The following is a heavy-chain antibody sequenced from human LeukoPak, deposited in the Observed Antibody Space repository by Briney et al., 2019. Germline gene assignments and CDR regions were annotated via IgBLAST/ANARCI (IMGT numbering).Heavy chain of an antibody. CDR2: IRYDGSNK. CDR3: AKDVFAGYSSSSGYYYMDV. Sequence: GGSLRLSCAASGFTFSSYGMHWVRQAPGKGLEWVAFIRYDGSNKYYADSVKGRFTISRDNSKNTLYLQMNSLRAEDTAVYYCAKDVFAGYSSSSGYYYMDVWGKGTTVTVSS. J-gene: IGHJ6*03. D-gene: IGHD6-6*01. V-gene: IGHV3-30*02. CDR1: GFTFSSYG.